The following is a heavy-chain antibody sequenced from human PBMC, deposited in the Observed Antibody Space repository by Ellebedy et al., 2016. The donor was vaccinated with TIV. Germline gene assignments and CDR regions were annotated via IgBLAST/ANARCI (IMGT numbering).Heavy chain of an antibody. Sequence: DSVKGRFTISRDNAKNSLYLQMNSLRDEDTAVYYCARDRLIAATPEVFEYWGQGTTVTVSS. J-gene: IGHJ4*03. V-gene: IGHV3-48*02. CDR3: ARDRLIAATPEVFEY. D-gene: IGHD2-15*01.